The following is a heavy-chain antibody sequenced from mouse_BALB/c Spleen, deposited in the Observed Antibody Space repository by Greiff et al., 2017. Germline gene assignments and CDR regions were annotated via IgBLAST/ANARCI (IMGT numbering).Heavy chain of an antibody. Sequence: EVKVVESGGGLVQPGGSRKLSCAASGFTFSSFGMHWVRQAPEKGLEWVAYISSGSSTIYYADTVKGRFTISRDNPKNTLFLQMTSLRSEDTAMYYCARKKYGSYGGYYAMDYWGQGTSVTVSS. D-gene: IGHD2-10*02. CDR2: ISSGSSTI. CDR1: GFTFSSFG. CDR3: ARKKYGSYGGYYAMDY. J-gene: IGHJ4*01. V-gene: IGHV5-17*02.